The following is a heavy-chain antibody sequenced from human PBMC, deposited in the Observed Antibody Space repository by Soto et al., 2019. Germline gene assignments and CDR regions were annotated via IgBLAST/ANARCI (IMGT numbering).Heavy chain of an antibody. Sequence: QVQLVQSGAEVKKPGSSVKVSCKASGGTFSSYAISWVRQAPGQGLEWMGGIIPIFGTANYAQKFQGRVTITADESTSTAYMELRSFRSEDTAVYYCARKGYCSSTSCSNYYYGMDVWGQGTTVTVSS. CDR3: ARKGYCSSTSCSNYYYGMDV. CDR1: GGTFSSYA. V-gene: IGHV1-69*01. CDR2: IIPIFGTA. D-gene: IGHD2-2*01. J-gene: IGHJ6*02.